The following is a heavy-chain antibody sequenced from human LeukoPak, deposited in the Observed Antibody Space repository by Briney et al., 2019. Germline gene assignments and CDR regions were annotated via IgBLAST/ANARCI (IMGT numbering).Heavy chain of an antibody. V-gene: IGHV1-69*01. CDR3: ARVRDYYGSGSSPLQRHNWFDP. J-gene: IGHJ5*02. D-gene: IGHD3-10*01. CDR2: IIPIFGTA. CDR1: GGTFSSYA. Sequence: SVKVSCKASGGTFSSYAISWVRQAPGQGLEWMGGIIPIFGTANYAQKFQGRVTITADESTSTAYMELSSLRSEDTAVYYCARVRDYYGSGSSPLQRHNWFDPWGQGTLVTVSS.